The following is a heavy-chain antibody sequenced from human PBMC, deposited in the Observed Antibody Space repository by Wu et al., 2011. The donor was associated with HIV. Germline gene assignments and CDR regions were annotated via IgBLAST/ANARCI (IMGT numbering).Heavy chain of an antibody. CDR3: ARDPRKWLRLGDYYYGMDV. CDR1: GGTFSRYG. J-gene: IGHJ6*02. Sequence: QVQLVQSGAEVKKPGSSVKVSCKASGGTFSRYGISWVRQAPGQGLEWMGRIIPIFGTANYAQKLQGRVTMTTDTSTNTADMELRSLRSDDTAVYYCARDPRKWLRLGDYYYGMDVWGPRDHGHRLF. D-gene: IGHD5-12*01. CDR2: IIPIFGTA. V-gene: IGHV1-69*05.